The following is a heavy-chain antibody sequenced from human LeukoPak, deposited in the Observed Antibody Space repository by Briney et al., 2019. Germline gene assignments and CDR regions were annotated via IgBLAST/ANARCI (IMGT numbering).Heavy chain of an antibody. Sequence: ASVKVSCKVSGYTLTELSMHWVRQAPGKGLEWMGGFDPEDGETIYAQKFQGRVTMTEDTSTDTAYMELSSLRFEDTAVYYCATSISSGRNFYYYYGMDVWGQGTTVTVSS. CDR2: FDPEDGET. CDR3: ATSISSGRNFYYYYGMDV. V-gene: IGHV1-24*01. D-gene: IGHD6-19*01. J-gene: IGHJ6*02. CDR1: GYTLTELS.